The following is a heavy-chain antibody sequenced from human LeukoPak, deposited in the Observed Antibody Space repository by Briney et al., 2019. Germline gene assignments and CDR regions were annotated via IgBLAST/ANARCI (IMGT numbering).Heavy chain of an antibody. J-gene: IGHJ4*02. Sequence: RASETLSLTCAVYGGSFSGYYWSWIRQPPGKGLEWIGEINHSGSTNYNPSLKSRVTISVDTSKNQFSLKLSSVTAADTAVYYCARFYYDFWSGYYTGMGYFDYWGQGTLVTVSS. CDR2: INHSGST. D-gene: IGHD3-3*01. CDR1: GGSFSGYY. CDR3: ARFYYDFWSGYYTGMGYFDY. V-gene: IGHV4-34*01.